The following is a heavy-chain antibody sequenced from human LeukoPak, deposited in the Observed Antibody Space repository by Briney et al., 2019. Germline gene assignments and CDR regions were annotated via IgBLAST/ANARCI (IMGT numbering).Heavy chain of an antibody. CDR2: IYYSGST. J-gene: IGHJ4*02. CDR3: ARALTVAGPLLIDY. Sequence: SETLSLTCTVSGGSISSYYWSWIRQPPGKGLEWIESIYYSGSTYYNPSLKSRVTISVDTSKNQFSLKLSSVTAADTAVYYCARALTVAGPLLIDYWGQGTLVTVSS. CDR1: GGSISSYY. D-gene: IGHD6-19*01. V-gene: IGHV4-39*07.